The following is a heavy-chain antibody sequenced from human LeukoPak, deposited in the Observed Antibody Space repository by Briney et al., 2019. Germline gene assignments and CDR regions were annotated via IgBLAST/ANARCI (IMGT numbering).Heavy chain of an antibody. V-gene: IGHV3-7*04. CDR3: ARDHYYYGSGNYYSAAFDI. D-gene: IGHD3-10*01. CDR1: GFTFSSYG. J-gene: IGHJ3*02. Sequence: PGRSLRLSCVASGFTFSSYGMHWVRQAPGKGLEWVADIKQDGSDKYYVDCVKGRFTISRDNAKNSLYLQMNSLRAEDTAVYYCARDHYYYGSGNYYSAAFDIWGQGTMVTVSS. CDR2: IKQDGSDK.